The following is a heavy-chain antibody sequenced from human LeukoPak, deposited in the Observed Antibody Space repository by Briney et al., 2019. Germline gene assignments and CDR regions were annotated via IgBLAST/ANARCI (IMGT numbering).Heavy chain of an antibody. CDR1: GFIFTNAW. CDR2: ISGTGTTV. D-gene: IGHD3-16*01. CDR3: ARDLGVRDAFDI. Sequence: GGSLRLSCAASGFIFTNAWMNWVRQAPGKGLEWVSYISGTGTTVYYADSVKGRFTISRDNSKNTLYLQMDSLRAEDTAVYYCARDLGVRDAFDIWGQGTMVTVSS. V-gene: IGHV3-48*01. J-gene: IGHJ3*02.